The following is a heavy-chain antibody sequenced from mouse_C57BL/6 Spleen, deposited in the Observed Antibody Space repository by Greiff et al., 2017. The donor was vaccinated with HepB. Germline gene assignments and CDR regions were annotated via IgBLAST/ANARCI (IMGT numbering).Heavy chain of an antibody. CDR2: IDPSDSYT. J-gene: IGHJ2*01. V-gene: IGHV1-50*01. CDR1: GYTFTSYW. CDR3: ARRGGNYFYYFDY. D-gene: IGHD2-1*01. Sequence: VQLQQSGAELVKPGASVKLSCKASGYTFTSYWMQWVKQRPGQGLEWIGEIDPSDSYTNYNQKFKGKATLTVDTSSSTAYMQLSSLTSEDSAVYYCARRGGNYFYYFDYWGQGTTLTVSS.